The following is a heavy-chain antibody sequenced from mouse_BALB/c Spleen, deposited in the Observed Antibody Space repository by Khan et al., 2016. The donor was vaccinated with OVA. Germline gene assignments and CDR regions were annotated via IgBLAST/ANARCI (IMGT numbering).Heavy chain of an antibody. J-gene: IGHJ2*01. V-gene: IGHV1S132*01. Sequence: QVQLQQSGAELVRPGASVKLSCKTSGYIFTSYWIHWVKQRPGQGLEWIARIYPGTDNTYYNEKFKDKATLTADKSSSTAYMQLSSLKSEDSDVYVDAREEALYHFDHWGQGTTLTVSS. CDR3: AREEALYHFDH. CDR1: GYIFTSYW. CDR2: IYPGTDNT. D-gene: IGHD3-2*02.